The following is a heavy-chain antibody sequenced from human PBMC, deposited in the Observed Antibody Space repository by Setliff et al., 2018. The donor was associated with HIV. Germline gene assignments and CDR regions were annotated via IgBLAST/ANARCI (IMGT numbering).Heavy chain of an antibody. J-gene: IGHJ4*02. CDR2: IFYNGGT. D-gene: IGHD6-13*01. CDR3: GRISGGWYGKVGC. CDR1: GGSISSSDCY. Sequence: SETLSLTCTVSGGSISSSDCYWGWIRQPPGEGLEWIGTIFYNGGTYYNPSLKSRLTISVDTSKNQFSLKLASVTASDTAVYYCGRISGGWYGKVGCWGQGSLVTVS. V-gene: IGHV4-39*01.